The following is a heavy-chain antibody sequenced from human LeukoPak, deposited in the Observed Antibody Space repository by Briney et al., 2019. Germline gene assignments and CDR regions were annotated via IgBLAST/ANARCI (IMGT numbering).Heavy chain of an antibody. CDR1: GFTFSSYE. Sequence: GGSLRLSCAASGFTFSSYEMNWVRQAPGKGLEWVSYISSSGSTIYYADSVKGRFTMSRDNAKNSLYLQMNSLRAEDTAVYYCARVSYNWNDDYGMDVWGQGTTVTVSS. D-gene: IGHD1-1*01. J-gene: IGHJ6*02. CDR2: ISSSGSTI. CDR3: ARVSYNWNDDYGMDV. V-gene: IGHV3-48*03.